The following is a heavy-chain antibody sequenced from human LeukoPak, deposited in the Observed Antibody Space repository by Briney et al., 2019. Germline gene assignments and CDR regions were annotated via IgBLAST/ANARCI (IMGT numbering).Heavy chain of an antibody. CDR1: GFTFSSYG. Sequence: GGSLRLSCAASGFTFSSYGMHWVRQAPGKGLEWVAFIRYDGSNKYYADSVKGRFTISRDNSKNTLYLQMNSLRAEDTAVYYCARNLRFLEWLEGGDWGQGTLVTVSS. J-gene: IGHJ4*02. CDR2: IRYDGSNK. V-gene: IGHV3-30*02. CDR3: ARNLRFLEWLEGGD. D-gene: IGHD3-3*01.